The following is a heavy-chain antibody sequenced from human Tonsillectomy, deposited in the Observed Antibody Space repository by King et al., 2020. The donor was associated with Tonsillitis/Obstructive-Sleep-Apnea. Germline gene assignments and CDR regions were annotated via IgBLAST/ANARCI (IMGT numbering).Heavy chain of an antibody. CDR1: GDSVSNNNAA. J-gene: IGHJ2*01. CDR3: AREELGHHWYFDL. D-gene: IGHD3-10*01. Sequence: VPLQQSGPGLVKPSQTLSLTCAISGDSVSNNNAAWNWIRQSPSSGLEWLGRTYYRSKWFNDYAVSVKSRITINSDTSKNQFSLQLNSVTPEDTAVYYCAREELGHHWYFDLWGRGTLVIVSS. V-gene: IGHV6-1*01. CDR2: TYYRSKWFN.